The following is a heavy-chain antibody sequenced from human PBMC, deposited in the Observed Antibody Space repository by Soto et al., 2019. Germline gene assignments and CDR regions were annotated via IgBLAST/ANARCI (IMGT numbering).Heavy chain of an antibody. CDR1: EFTFSSYA. V-gene: IGHV3-23*01. Sequence: LRLSCAASEFTFSSYAMNWVRQAPGKGLEWVSVISGGGGTTYYADSVKGRFRTSRDNSKNTLYLQMNSLRVEDTAVYYCAKGKVAYDNSGLQYFYYFPMNVWGPGTTVTVSS. J-gene: IGHJ6*02. CDR2: ISGGGGTT. CDR3: AKGKVAYDNSGLQYFYYFPMNV. D-gene: IGHD3-22*01.